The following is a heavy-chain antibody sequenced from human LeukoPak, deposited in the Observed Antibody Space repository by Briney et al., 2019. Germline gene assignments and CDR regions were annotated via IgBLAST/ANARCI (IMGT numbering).Heavy chain of an antibody. CDR3: ARNWFDP. CDR1: GFTVSSDY. V-gene: IGHV3-53*05. J-gene: IGHJ5*02. Sequence: GGSLRLSCAASGFTVSSDYMSWVRQAPGKGPEWVSVIYSGGSTYYADSVKGRFTISRDKSKNTVYLQMNSLRFEDTAMYYCARNWFDPWGQGTLVTVSS. CDR2: IYSGGST.